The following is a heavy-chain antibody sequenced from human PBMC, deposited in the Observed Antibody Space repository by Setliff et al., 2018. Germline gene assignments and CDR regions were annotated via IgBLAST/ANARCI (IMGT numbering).Heavy chain of an antibody. V-gene: IGHV1-69*10. Sequence: SVKVSCKASGSSFSSYTISWVRQAPGQGLEWMGGFIPMEGRADYAQNFQGRVTIIADKSTSTVYMEPSSLRSEDTAVYYCARDYSSGYHTTYFDYWGQGTLVTVSS. CDR2: FIPMEGRA. CDR3: ARDYSSGYHTTYFDY. J-gene: IGHJ4*02. CDR1: GSSFSSYT. D-gene: IGHD3-22*01.